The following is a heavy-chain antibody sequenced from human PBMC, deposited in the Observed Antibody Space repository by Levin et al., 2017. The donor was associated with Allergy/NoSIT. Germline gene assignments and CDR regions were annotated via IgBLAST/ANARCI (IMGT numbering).Heavy chain of an antibody. J-gene: IGHJ5*02. Sequence: GESLKISCAASGFTFSSYAMSWVRQAPGKGLEWVSAISGSGGSTYYADSVKGRFTISRDNSKNTLYLQMNSLRAEDTAVYYCAKHRIPAAINNWFDPWGQGTLVTVSS. CDR1: GFTFSSYA. V-gene: IGHV3-23*01. CDR3: AKHRIPAAINNWFDP. D-gene: IGHD2-2*01. CDR2: ISGSGGST.